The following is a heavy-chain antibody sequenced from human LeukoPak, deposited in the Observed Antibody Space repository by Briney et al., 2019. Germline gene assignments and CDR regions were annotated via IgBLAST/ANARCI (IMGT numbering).Heavy chain of an antibody. CDR3: ARDRGYTQDY. V-gene: IGHV3-74*01. CDR1: GFTFSSYW. J-gene: IGHJ4*02. Sequence: GGSLRLSCAASGFTFSSYWMHWVRXAQGXGLVWVSHIKSDGSSTSYADSVKGRFTISRDNAKNTLYLQMNSLRAEDTAVYYCARDRGYTQDYWGQGTLVTVSS. D-gene: IGHD5-12*01. CDR2: IKSDGSST.